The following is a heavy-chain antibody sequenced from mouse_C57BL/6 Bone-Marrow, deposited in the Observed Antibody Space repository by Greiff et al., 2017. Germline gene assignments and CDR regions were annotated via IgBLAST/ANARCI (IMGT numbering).Heavy chain of an antibody. CDR2: IYPRSGNT. CDR1: GYTFTSYG. V-gene: IGHV1-81*01. CDR3: AVRYPWYFDV. D-gene: IGHD1-1*01. Sequence: VMLVESGAELARPGASVKLSCKASGYTFTSYGISWVKQRTGQGLEWIGEIYPRSGNTYYNEKFKGKATLTADKSSSTAYMELRSLTSEDSAVYFCAVRYPWYFDVWGTGTTVTVSS. J-gene: IGHJ1*03.